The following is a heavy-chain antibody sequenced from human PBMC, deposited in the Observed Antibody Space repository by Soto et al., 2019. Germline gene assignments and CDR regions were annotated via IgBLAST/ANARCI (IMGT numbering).Heavy chain of an antibody. CDR2: IIPIFGTA. V-gene: IGHV1-69*13. CDR1: GVTFSTYT. Sequence: RASVKVSCKSSGVTFSTYTLAWVRQAPGQGLEWVGGIIPIFGTANYPQKFKGRVTITADESTSTAYMELSSLRSEDTAVYYCARSQDSSGYWNSCFDPWGQGTLVTVSS. D-gene: IGHD3-22*01. J-gene: IGHJ5*02. CDR3: ARSQDSSGYWNSCFDP.